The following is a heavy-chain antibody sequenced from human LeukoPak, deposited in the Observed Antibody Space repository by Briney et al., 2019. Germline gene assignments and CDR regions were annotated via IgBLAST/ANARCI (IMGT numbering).Heavy chain of an antibody. V-gene: IGHV4-39*01. J-gene: IGHJ4*02. D-gene: IGHD2-2*01. CDR1: GVSISSSSYY. CDR3: ARLLGVVPAAIT. Sequence: SETLSLTCTVSGVSISSSSYYWGWNRQPPGKGLEWIGSIYYSGSTYYNPSLKSRVTISVDTSKNQFSLKLSSVTAADTAVYYCARLLGVVPAAITWGQGTLVTVSS. CDR2: IYYSGST.